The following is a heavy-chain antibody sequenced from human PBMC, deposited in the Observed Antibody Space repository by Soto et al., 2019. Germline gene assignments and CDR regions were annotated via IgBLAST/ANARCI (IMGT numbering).Heavy chain of an antibody. CDR3: AKDQAIAVAGPTSVLDY. CDR1: GFTFSSYG. Sequence: PGGSLRLSCAASGFTFSSYGMHWVRQAPGKGLEWVAVISYDGSNKYYADSVKGRFTISRDNSKNTLYLQMNSLRAEDTAVYYRAKDQAIAVAGPTSVLDYWGQGTLVTVSS. V-gene: IGHV3-30*18. D-gene: IGHD6-19*01. CDR2: ISYDGSNK. J-gene: IGHJ4*02.